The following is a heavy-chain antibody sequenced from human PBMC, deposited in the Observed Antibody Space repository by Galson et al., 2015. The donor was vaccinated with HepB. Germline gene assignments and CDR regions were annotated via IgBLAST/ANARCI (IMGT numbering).Heavy chain of an antibody. V-gene: IGHV3-23*01. CDR3: AKAVYYYYMDV. CDR2: IGGGST. CDR1: GFTFSSYG. J-gene: IGHJ6*03. Sequence: SLRLSCAASGFTFSSYGMTWARQAPGKGLEWVSAIGGGSTYYADSVKGRFTISRDNSKNTLYLQMNSLRAEDTAVYYCAKAVYYYYMDVWGRGTTVTVSS.